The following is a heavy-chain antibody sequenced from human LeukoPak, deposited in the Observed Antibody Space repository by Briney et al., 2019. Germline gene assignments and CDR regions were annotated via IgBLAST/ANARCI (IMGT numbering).Heavy chain of an antibody. CDR3: ASYPRYVSTPPFDY. J-gene: IGHJ4*02. D-gene: IGHD2-15*01. CDR1: GYTFTAYY. Sequence: ASVKVSCKASGYTFTAYYLHWVRQAPGQRLEWMGWINPNTGDTESAQNFQGRVTMTRDTTISTAHLELTRLTSDDTAVYYCASYPRYVSTPPFDYWGQGTLVTVSS. CDR2: INPNTGDT. V-gene: IGHV1-2*02.